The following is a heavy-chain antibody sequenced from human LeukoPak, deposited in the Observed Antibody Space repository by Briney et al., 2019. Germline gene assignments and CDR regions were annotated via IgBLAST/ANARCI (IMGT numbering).Heavy chain of an antibody. CDR3: ASSTWYSSGPSF. Sequence: SETLSLTCTVSGGSISSYFWTWIRQPAGKGLEWIGRVHSSGSTNYNPSLKSRVTVSVDTSKNQFSLKLNSVTAADTAVFYCASSTWYSSGPSFWGQGTMVTVSS. D-gene: IGHD6-19*01. CDR2: VHSSGST. V-gene: IGHV4-4*07. CDR1: GGSISSYF. J-gene: IGHJ3*01.